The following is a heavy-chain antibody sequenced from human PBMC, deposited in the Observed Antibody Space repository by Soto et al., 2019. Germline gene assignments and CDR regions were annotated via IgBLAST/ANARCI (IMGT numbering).Heavy chain of an antibody. Sequence: QVQLVQSGAEVKKPGSSVKVSCQASGGTFNNFAFTWVRQAPGQGLEWLGGIMPVFDNANNAQRYQGRVTITADEFTSTVYMEMSSLRSDDTAVYYCATATISPVSSAYHHYGMDVWGXGXXXTVSS. CDR3: ATATISPVSSAYHHYGMDV. CDR1: GGTFNNFA. CDR2: IMPVFDNA. V-gene: IGHV1-69*01. J-gene: IGHJ6*02. D-gene: IGHD3-3*01.